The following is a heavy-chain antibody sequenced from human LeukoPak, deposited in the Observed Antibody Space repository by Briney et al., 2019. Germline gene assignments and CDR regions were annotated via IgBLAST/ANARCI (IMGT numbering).Heavy chain of an antibody. Sequence: GGSLRLSCAASGFTFNIYGIHWVRQAPGKGLEWLAYITPEGSSQYYADSVKGRFSISRDNSKNTLYLQMNSLRPEDTAVYYCAKDTGGDAFDIWGQGTMVTVSS. V-gene: IGHV3-30*02. CDR3: AKDTGGDAFDI. CDR2: ITPEGSSQ. D-gene: IGHD2-8*02. CDR1: GFTFNIYG. J-gene: IGHJ3*02.